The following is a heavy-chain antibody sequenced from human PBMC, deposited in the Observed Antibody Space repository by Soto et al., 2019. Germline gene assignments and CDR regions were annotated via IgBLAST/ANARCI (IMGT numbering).Heavy chain of an antibody. CDR1: GFTFSSYE. CDR2: ISSSGSTI. J-gene: IGHJ4*02. D-gene: IGHD6-13*01. Sequence: EVQLVESGGGLVQPGGSLRLSCAASGFTFSSYEMNWVRQAPGKGLEWVSYISSSGSTIYYADSVKGRFTISRDNAKNSLYLQMNSLRAEDTALYYCAREPQQPGVPFDYWGQGTLVTVSS. CDR3: AREPQQPGVPFDY. V-gene: IGHV3-48*03.